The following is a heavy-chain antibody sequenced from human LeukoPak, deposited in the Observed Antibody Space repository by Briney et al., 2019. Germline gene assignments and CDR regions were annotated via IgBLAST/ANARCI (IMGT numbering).Heavy chain of an antibody. V-gene: IGHV3-30-3*01. CDR1: GFTFSSYA. J-gene: IGHJ6*02. CDR2: ISYAGSNK. D-gene: IGHD3-10*01. Sequence: GGSLRLSCAASGFTFSSYAMHWVRQAPGKGLEWVAVISYAGSNKYYADSVKGRFTISRDNSKNTLYLQMNSLRAKDTAVYYWWGGARRYYYYGMDVWGQGTTVTVSS. CDR3: WGGARRYYYYGMDV.